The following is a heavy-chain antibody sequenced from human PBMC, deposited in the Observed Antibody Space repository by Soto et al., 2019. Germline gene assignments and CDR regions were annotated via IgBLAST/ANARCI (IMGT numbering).Heavy chain of an antibody. CDR3: AREFPLRAPIAAAGTRYYYYYMDV. Sequence: ASVKVSCKASGYTFTSYAMHWVRQAPGQRLEWMGWINAGNGNTKYSQKFQGRVTITRDTSASTAYMELSSLRSEDTAVYYCAREFPLRAPIAAAGTRYYYYYMDVWAKGPRSPSP. J-gene: IGHJ6*03. CDR1: GYTFTSYA. V-gene: IGHV1-3*01. D-gene: IGHD6-13*01. CDR2: INAGNGNT.